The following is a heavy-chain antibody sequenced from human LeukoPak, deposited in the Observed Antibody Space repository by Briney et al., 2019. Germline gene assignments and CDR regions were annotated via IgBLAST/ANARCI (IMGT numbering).Heavy chain of an antibody. D-gene: IGHD2-2*01. Sequence: SETLSLTCAVYGGSFSGYYWSWIRQPPGKGLEWIGEINHSGSTNYNPSLKSRVTISVDTSKNQFSLKLSSVTAADTAVYYCARGLAYCSSTSCWFDPWGQGTLVTVSS. J-gene: IGHJ5*02. CDR2: INHSGST. CDR3: ARGLAYCSSTSCWFDP. CDR1: GGSFSGYY. V-gene: IGHV4-34*01.